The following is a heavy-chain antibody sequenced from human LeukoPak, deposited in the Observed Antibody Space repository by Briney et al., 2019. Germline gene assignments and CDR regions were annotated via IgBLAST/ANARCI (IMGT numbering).Heavy chain of an antibody. V-gene: IGHV1-18*01. CDR1: GYTFTSYG. J-gene: IGHJ4*02. CDR2: ISSNSDNT. Sequence: ASVKVSCKATGYTFTSYGISWARQAPGQGLEWMGWISSNSDNTNYAQKLQGRVTMTTDTSTSTAYMELRSLRSDDTAVYYCARDWGSIKVITDYWGQGTLVTVSS. D-gene: IGHD3-16*01. CDR3: ARDWGSIKVITDY.